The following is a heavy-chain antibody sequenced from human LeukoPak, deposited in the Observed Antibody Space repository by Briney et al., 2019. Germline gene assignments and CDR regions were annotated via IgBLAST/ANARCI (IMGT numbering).Heavy chain of an antibody. D-gene: IGHD2-21*01. CDR3: AKGAAIDH. CDR1: GFNLNNYA. Sequence: GGFLRLSCAASGFNLNNYAMNWVRQAPGKGLEWVAAVTGPGDTAYYADSVKGRFIISRDSFKDTLYLQMNRLGAEDTALYYCAKGAAIDHWGQGTLVTVSS. CDR2: VTGPGDTA. J-gene: IGHJ4*02. V-gene: IGHV3-23*01.